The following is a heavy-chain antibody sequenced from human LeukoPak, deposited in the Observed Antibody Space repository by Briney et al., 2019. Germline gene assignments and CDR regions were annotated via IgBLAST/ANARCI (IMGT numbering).Heavy chain of an antibody. V-gene: IGHV3-74*01. J-gene: IGHJ5*02. CDR2: INSDGSTA. Sequence: GGSLRLSCAASGVTLSRFWMHWVRQAPGKGLMWVSRINSDGSTATYADSVKGRFTISRDNAKDTLYLEMSSLRAEDTAVYYCARGTMIQGDNWFDPWGQGTLVTVSS. D-gene: IGHD3-22*01. CDR3: ARGTMIQGDNWFDP. CDR1: GVTLSRFW.